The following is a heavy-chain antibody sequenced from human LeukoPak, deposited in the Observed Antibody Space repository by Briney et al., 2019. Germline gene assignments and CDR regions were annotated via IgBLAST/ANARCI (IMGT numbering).Heavy chain of an antibody. CDR3: ARAFGCSAGSCYRFFDF. J-gene: IGHJ4*02. CDR1: GYTISSGYY. CDR2: IYHSGST. V-gene: IGHV4-38-2*02. D-gene: IGHD2-15*01. Sequence: AETLSLTCIVSGYTISSGYYWGGSRPPPGKGVGGVGSIYHSGSTYYNPSLKSRVTISVDTSKNKFSLKLNSVTAADTAVYYCARAFGCSAGSCYRFFDFWGQGTLVTVSS.